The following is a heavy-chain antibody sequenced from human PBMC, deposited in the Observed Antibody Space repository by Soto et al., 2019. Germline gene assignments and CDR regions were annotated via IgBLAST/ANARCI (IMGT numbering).Heavy chain of an antibody. CDR3: ARGYCTISRCPAAQSISPGAFDI. D-gene: IGHD2-8*01. CDR2: ISAYNGNT. J-gene: IGHJ3*02. Sequence: SVKVSCKAAGYTFTSYGISWVRQAPGQGLEWMGWISAYNGNTNYAQKRQGRVTMTTDTSTSTAYMELRSLTSDDTAVYYCARGYCTISRCPAAQSISPGAFDIWGQGTRVT. V-gene: IGHV1-18*01. CDR1: GYTFTSYG.